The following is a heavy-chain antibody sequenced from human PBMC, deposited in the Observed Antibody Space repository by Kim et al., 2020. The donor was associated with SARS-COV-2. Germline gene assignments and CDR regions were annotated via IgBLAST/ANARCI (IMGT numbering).Heavy chain of an antibody. CDR1: GGSISSYY. CDR3: ARRGGYNYYFDY. D-gene: IGHD5-12*01. J-gene: IGHJ4*02. Sequence: SETLSLTCTVSGGSISSYYWSWIRQPPGKGLEWIGYIYYSGSTNYNPSLKSRVTISVDTSKNQFSLKLSSVTAADTAVYYCARRGGYNYYFDYWGQGTLVTVSS. V-gene: IGHV4-59*08. CDR2: IYYSGST.